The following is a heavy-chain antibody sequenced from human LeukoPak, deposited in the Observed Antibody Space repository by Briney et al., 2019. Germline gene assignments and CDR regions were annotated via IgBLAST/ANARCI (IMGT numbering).Heavy chain of an antibody. D-gene: IGHD2-21*01. CDR2: ISTSGSTT. Sequence: GGSLRLSCAASGFTFSDYEINWVRQAPGKGLEWVSCISTSGSTTYYADSVKGRFTISRDNAKNSLFLQMNTLTAEDTAVYYCARGALHIFDYWGQGTPVTVSS. V-gene: IGHV3-48*03. CDR3: ARGALHIFDY. J-gene: IGHJ4*02. CDR1: GFTFSDYE.